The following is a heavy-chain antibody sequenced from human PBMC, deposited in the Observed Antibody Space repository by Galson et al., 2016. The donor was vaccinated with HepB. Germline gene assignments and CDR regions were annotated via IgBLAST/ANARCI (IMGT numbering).Heavy chain of an antibody. Sequence: QSGAEVKKPGEALKISCKGSGYSFTHYWINWVRQMPGKGLEWMGRIDPSDSYTNYSPSFQGHITISADKSISTAYLQWSSLKASDTAMYYCARQRIGLDWFDPGGQGTLVTVSS. J-gene: IGHJ5*02. D-gene: IGHD3-16*01. CDR1: GYSFTHYW. CDR3: ARQRIGLDWFDP. CDR2: IDPSDSYT. V-gene: IGHV5-10-1*01.